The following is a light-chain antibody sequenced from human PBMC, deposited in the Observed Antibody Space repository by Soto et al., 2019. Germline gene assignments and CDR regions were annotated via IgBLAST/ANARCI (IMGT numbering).Light chain of an antibody. CDR2: GAS. J-gene: IGKJ4*01. CDR1: QSVSSSY. V-gene: IGKV3-20*01. CDR3: HQYGSTPPTLT. Sequence: EFVLTQSPGTLSLSPGERATLSCRASQSVSSSYLAWYQQKPGEAPRLLIYGASSRATGIPHRFSGSGTGTDFTLTISRLEPEDFAVYYCHQYGSTPPTLTFGGGTKVEIK.